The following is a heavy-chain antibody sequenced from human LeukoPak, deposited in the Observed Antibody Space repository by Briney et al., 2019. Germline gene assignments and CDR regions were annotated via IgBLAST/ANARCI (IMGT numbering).Heavy chain of an antibody. CDR2: IYYSGTT. Sequence: PSETLSLTCTVSGGAISTEYWSWIRQPPGKGLQWIGYIYYSGTTNYSPSLKSRVTMSVDTTKNQFSLKQTSVTAADTAVYYCARGPTSEYEPLTWYFDLWGRGTLVTVSS. CDR3: ARGPTSEYEPLTWYFDL. CDR1: GGAISTEY. J-gene: IGHJ2*01. D-gene: IGHD6-6*01. V-gene: IGHV4-59*01.